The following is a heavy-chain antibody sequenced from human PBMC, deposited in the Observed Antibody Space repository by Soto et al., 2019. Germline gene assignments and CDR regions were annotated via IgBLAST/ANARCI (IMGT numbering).Heavy chain of an antibody. CDR3: ARGVTVFGLVSRFWFDP. Sequence: SETLSLTCTVSGGSVSSGSYHWNWIRQPPGKGLEWIGYIYYSGITYYNPSLKSRVVISIDTSRNQFSLRLNSLTAADRAVYFCARGVTVFGLVSRFWFDPWGQGAVVTVSS. CDR1: GGSVSSGSYH. CDR2: IYYSGIT. V-gene: IGHV4-61*01. J-gene: IGHJ5*02. D-gene: IGHD3-3*01.